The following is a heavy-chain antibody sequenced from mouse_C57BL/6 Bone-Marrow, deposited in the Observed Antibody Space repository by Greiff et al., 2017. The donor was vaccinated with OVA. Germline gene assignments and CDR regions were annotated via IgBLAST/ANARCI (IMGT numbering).Heavy chain of an antibody. CDR2: IYPGDGDT. D-gene: IGHD1-1*01. J-gene: IGHJ4*01. V-gene: IGHV1-80*01. CDR1: GYAFSSYW. CDR3: ARKGLYYYGSSEGEMDY. Sequence: QVQLKESGAELVKPGASVKISCKASGYAFSSYWMNWVKQRPGKGLEWIGQIYPGDGDTNYNGKFKGKATLTADKSSSTAYMQLSSLTSEDSAVYFCARKGLYYYGSSEGEMDYWGQGTSVTVSS.